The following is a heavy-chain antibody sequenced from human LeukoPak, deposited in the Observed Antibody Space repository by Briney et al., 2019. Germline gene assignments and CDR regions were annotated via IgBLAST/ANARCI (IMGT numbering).Heavy chain of an antibody. Sequence: PGGSLRLSCAASGFAFITYSMNSVRQAPGKGLEWVSSITSSSTSIYYADSVKGRFTISIDNAKSSLYLQMNSLRAEDTAVYYCASVTAGTYYKGLGSFDSWGQGAQVTVSS. CDR1: GFAFITYS. V-gene: IGHV3-21*01. CDR3: ASVTAGTYYKGLGSFDS. D-gene: IGHD1-26*01. CDR2: ITSSSTSI. J-gene: IGHJ4*02.